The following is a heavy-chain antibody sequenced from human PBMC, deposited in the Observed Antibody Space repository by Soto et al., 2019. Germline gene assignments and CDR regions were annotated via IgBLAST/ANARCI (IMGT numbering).Heavy chain of an antibody. D-gene: IGHD5-18*01. CDR3: ARTKRGYSYGYRVYYYYGMDV. V-gene: IGHV2-70*01. CDR2: IDWDDDK. Sequence: SGPTLVNPTQTLTLTCTFSGFSLSTSGMCVSWIRQPPGKALEWLALIDWDDDKYYSTSLKTRLTISKDTSKNQVVLTMINMDPVDTATYYCARTKRGYSYGYRVYYYYGMDVWGQGTTVTVSS. CDR1: GFSLSTSGMC. J-gene: IGHJ6*02.